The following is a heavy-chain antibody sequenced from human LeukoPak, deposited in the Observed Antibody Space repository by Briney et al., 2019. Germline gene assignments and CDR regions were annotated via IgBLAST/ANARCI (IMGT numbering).Heavy chain of an antibody. CDR2: ISIYSGNT. J-gene: IGHJ6*02. CDR3: ARDESSPYYYDSSGLYYYYGMDV. CDR1: GYTFTSHG. Sequence: ASVKVSCKASGYTFTSHGLSWARQAPGQGLEWMGWISIYSGNTNYAQKFQDRISMTTDTSTSTAYMELRSLRSEDTAVYYCARDESSPYYYDSSGLYYYYGMDVWGQGTTVTVSS. D-gene: IGHD3-22*01. V-gene: IGHV1-18*01.